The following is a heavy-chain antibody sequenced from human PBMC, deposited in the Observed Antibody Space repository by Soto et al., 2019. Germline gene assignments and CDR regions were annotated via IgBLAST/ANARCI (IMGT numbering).Heavy chain of an antibody. CDR2: ISGSGGST. CDR1: GFTFSSYA. CDR3: AKTSRPAALGDDYYYMDV. D-gene: IGHD2-2*01. V-gene: IGHV3-23*01. J-gene: IGHJ6*03. Sequence: GGSLRLSCAASGFTFSSYAMSWVRQAPGKGLEWVSAISGSGGSTYYADSVKGRFTISRDNSKNTLYLQMNSLRAEDTAVYYCAKTSRPAALGDDYYYMDVWGKGTTVTVSS.